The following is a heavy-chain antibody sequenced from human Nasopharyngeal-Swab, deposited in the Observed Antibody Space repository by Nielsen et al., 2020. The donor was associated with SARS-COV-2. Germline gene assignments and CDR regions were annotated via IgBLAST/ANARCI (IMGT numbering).Heavy chain of an antibody. J-gene: IGHJ6*02. CDR2: IRGSGGNT. D-gene: IGHD2-2*02. CDR3: AKDTYCSTTGCYNGMDV. Sequence: GESLKISCAASGFTFNTYAMNWVRQAPGKGLEWVSAIRGSGGNTFYADSVKGRFTISRDNSKNTLFLQMNSLRPEDTAVYYCAKDTYCSTTGCYNGMDVWGQGTTVTVSS. CDR1: GFTFNTYA. V-gene: IGHV3-23*01.